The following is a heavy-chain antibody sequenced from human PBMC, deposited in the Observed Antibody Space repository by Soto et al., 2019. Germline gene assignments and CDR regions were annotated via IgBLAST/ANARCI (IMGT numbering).Heavy chain of an antibody. D-gene: IGHD5-18*01. CDR1: GFTFSSHA. J-gene: IGHJ4*02. V-gene: IGHV3-23*01. CDR3: AKSPRLPGADARLDS. CDR2: ITYDSTNT. Sequence: GGSLRLSCAASGFTFSSHAMSWVRQTPGKGLEWVSGITYDSTNTYYADSVKGRFTVSRDNSKNTLYLQVTGLRAEDTAIYYCAKSPRLPGADARLDSWGQGTLVTVSS.